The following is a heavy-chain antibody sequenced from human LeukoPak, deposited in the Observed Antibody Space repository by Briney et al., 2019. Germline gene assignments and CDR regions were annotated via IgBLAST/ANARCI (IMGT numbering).Heavy chain of an antibody. CDR1: GGTFSSYA. V-gene: IGHV1-69*05. CDR3: ARDRQGRDGYNGFDY. D-gene: IGHD5-24*01. CDR2: IIPIFGTA. J-gene: IGHJ4*02. Sequence: SVNVSCKASGGTFSSYAISWVRQAPGQGLEWMGGIIPIFGTANYAQKFQGRVTITTDESTSTAYMELSSLRSEDTAVYYCARDRQGRDGYNGFDYWGQGTLVTVSS.